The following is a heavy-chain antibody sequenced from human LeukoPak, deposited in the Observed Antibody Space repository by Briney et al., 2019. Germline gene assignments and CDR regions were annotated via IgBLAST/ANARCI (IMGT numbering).Heavy chain of an antibody. D-gene: IGHD2-21*02. V-gene: IGHV3-23*01. CDR1: GFAFSNYA. J-gene: IGHJ4*02. CDR3: AKDFVVVPGNVNYFDY. CDR2: ISGSGDNT. Sequence: GGSLRLSCAASGFAFSNYAMSWVRQAPGKGLEWVSAISGSGDNTYYADSVKGRFTVSRDNSKNTLYVQMKSLRAEDTAVYYCAKDFVVVPGNVNYFDYWGQGTLVTVSS.